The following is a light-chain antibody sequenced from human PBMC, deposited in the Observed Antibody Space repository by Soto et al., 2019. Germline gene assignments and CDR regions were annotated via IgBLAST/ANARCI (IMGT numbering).Light chain of an antibody. CDR1: QSISVF. CDR2: GAS. CDR3: QETYGTPYT. J-gene: IGKJ2*01. V-gene: IGKV1-39*01. Sequence: DIRMTQSPSSLSASVGERVTITCRASQSISVFLNWYQQRPGKAPRLLIFGASSLQSGVPPRFSGSGSGTDFTLAISSLQPEDVATYYCQETYGTPYTFGQGTTLQI.